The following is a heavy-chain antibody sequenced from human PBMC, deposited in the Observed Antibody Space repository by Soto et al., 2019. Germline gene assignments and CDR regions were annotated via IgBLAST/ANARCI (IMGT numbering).Heavy chain of an antibody. CDR2: INHSGST. CDR3: ARGQQYYDSSGYRY. CDR1: GGSFSGYY. Sequence: QVQLQQWGAGLLKPSETLSLTCAVYGGSFSGYYWSWIRQPPGKGLEWIGEINHSGSTNYNPSLKSXXTISVDTSKNQFSLKLSSVTAADTAVYYCARGQQYYDSSGYRYWGQGTLVTVX. D-gene: IGHD3-22*01. V-gene: IGHV4-34*01. J-gene: IGHJ4*02.